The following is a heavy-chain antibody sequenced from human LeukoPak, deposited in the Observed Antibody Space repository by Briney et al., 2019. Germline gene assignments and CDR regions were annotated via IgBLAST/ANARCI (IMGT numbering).Heavy chain of an antibody. J-gene: IGHJ5*02. CDR1: GGSISSYY. CDR3: AREPYSSSWYMNNWFDP. D-gene: IGHD6-13*01. V-gene: IGHV4-4*07. CDR2: IYTSGST. Sequence: SETLSLTCTVSGGSISSYYGSWIRQPAGKGLEWIGRIYTSGSTNYNPSLKSRVTMSVDTSKNHFSLKLSSVTAADTAVYYCAREPYSSSWYMNNWFDPWGQGTPVTVSS.